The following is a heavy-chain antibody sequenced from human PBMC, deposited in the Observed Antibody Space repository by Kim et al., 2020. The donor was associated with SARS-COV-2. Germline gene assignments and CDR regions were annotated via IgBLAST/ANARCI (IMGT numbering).Heavy chain of an antibody. CDR1: GFTFSSYG. CDR2: IWYDGSNK. V-gene: IGHV3-33*06. J-gene: IGHJ5*02. D-gene: IGHD3-10*01. CDR3: AKDWFFGGAGPGLFDP. Sequence: GGSLRLSCAASGFTFSSYGMHWVRQAPGKGLEWVAVIWYDGSNKYYADSVKGRFTISRDNSKNTLYLQMNSLRAEDTAVYYCAKDWFFGGAGPGLFDPWGQGTLVTVSS.